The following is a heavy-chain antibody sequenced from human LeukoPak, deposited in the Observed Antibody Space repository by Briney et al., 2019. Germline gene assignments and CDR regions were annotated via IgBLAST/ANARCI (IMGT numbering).Heavy chain of an antibody. J-gene: IGHJ5*02. CDR2: ISSSSYI. Sequence: GGSLRLSCAASGFTFSSYSMNWVRQAPGKGLEWVSSISSSSYIYYADSVKGRFTISRDNAKNSLYLQMNSLRAEDTAVYYCARLWFGEGGWFDPWGQGTLVTVSS. V-gene: IGHV3-21*01. CDR3: ARLWFGEGGWFDP. CDR1: GFTFSSYS. D-gene: IGHD3-10*01.